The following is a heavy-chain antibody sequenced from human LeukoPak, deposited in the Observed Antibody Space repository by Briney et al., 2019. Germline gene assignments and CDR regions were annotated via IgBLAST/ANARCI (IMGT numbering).Heavy chain of an antibody. Sequence: GASVKVSCKASGYTFTSYGISWVRQAPGQGLEWMGIINPSGGSTSYAQKFQGRVTMTRDTSTSTVYMELSSLRSEDTAVYYCSLLTGTSGYYWGQGTLVTVSS. V-gene: IGHV1-46*01. CDR2: INPSGGST. D-gene: IGHD1-20*01. CDR1: GYTFTSYG. J-gene: IGHJ4*02. CDR3: SLLTGTSGYY.